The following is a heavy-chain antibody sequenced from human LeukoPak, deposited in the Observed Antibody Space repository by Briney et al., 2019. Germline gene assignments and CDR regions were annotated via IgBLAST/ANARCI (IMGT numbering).Heavy chain of an antibody. D-gene: IGHD6-25*01. J-gene: IGHJ4*02. CDR2: IYHTGST. Sequence: SETLSLTCTVSGGSISSYYWSWIRQPPGKGLEWIANIYHTGSTNYNPSLSSRVTISIDTAKNQFSLKLTSVTASDTAVYYCARRGRNSSGWQDYLWGQGTLVTVSS. CDR1: GGSISSYY. V-gene: IGHV4-59*01. CDR3: ARRGRNSSGWQDYL.